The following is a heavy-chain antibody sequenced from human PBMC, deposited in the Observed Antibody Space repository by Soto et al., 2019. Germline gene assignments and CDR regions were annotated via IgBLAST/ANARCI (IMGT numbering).Heavy chain of an antibody. CDR1: GGSFSGYY. CDR3: ARVRAAAAGTYWFDP. J-gene: IGHJ5*02. D-gene: IGHD6-13*01. Sequence: SETLSLTCAVYGGSFSGYYWNWVRQPPGKGLEWIGEINHSGTTNYNPSLKTRGTISVDTSKNQFSLKLSSVTAADTAVYYCARVRAAAAGTYWFDPWGQGTLVTV. CDR2: INHSGTT. V-gene: IGHV4-34*01.